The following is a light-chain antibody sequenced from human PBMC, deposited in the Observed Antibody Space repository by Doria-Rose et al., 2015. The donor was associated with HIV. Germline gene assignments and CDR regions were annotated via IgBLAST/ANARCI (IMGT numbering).Light chain of an antibody. V-gene: IGKV3-20*01. Sequence: TQSPGTLSLSPGERATLSCRASQSFSSTYLAWYQQKPGQAPSLLIYDGSASATGIPDRFSASGSGTDFTLTINRLEPEDFALYYCHQYGTSCTFVQGTKVEI. CDR1: QSFSSTY. CDR2: DGS. J-gene: IGKJ1*01. CDR3: HQYGTSCT.